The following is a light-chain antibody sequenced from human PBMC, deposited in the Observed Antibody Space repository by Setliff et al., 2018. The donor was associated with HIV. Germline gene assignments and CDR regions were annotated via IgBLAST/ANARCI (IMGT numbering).Light chain of an antibody. J-gene: IGLJ1*01. V-gene: IGLV2-23*02. CDR3: SSYVNINTLV. Sequence: QSVLTQPASVSGSPGQSITISCTGSSSDIGAYNYVSWYRQHPGKVPKVIIYDVRKRPSGVSGRFSGSKSANTASLTISGLQAEDEATYYCSSYVNINTLVFGSGTKVTVL. CDR1: SSDIGAYNY. CDR2: DVR.